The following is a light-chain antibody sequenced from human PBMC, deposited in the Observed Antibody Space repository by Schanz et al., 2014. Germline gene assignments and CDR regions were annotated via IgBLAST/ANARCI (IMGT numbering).Light chain of an antibody. CDR3: SSYADSNNLV. V-gene: IGLV2-8*01. CDR2: EVS. J-gene: IGLJ2*01. CDR1: SSDVGGYNY. Sequence: QSAPTQPPSASGSPGQSVTISCTGTSSDVGGYNYVSWYQQHPGKAPKLMIYEVSKRPSGVPDRFSGSKSGNTASLTVSGLQTEDEAVYYCSSYADSNNLVFGGGTKLTVL.